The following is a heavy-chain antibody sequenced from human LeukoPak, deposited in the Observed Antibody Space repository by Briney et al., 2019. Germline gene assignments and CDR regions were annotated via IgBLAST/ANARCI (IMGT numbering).Heavy chain of an antibody. D-gene: IGHD5-18*01. Sequence: SETLSLTCTVSGYSISSGYYWGWIRQPPGKGLEWIGSIYHSGSTYYNPSLKSRVTISVDTSKNQFSLKLSSVTAADTAVYYCARASAMVIIWGQGTLVTVSS. CDR2: IYHSGST. CDR3: ARASAMVII. J-gene: IGHJ4*02. CDR1: GYSISSGYY. V-gene: IGHV4-38-2*02.